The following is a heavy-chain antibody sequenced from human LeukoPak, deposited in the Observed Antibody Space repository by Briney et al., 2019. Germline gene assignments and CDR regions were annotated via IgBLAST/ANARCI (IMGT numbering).Heavy chain of an antibody. CDR3: AKEGWGSFDY. D-gene: IGHD3-16*01. J-gene: IGHJ4*02. V-gene: IGHV3-21*01. CDR1: GFTFSSYS. CDR2: ISSSSSHI. Sequence: PGGSLRLSCAASGFTFSSYSMNWVRQAPGKGPEWVSSISSSSSHIYYADSVKGRFTISRDNAKNSLYLQMNSLRAEDTAVYYCAKEGWGSFDYWGQGTLVTVSS.